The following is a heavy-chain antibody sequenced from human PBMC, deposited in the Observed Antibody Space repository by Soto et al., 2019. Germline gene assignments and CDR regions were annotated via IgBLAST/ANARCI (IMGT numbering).Heavy chain of an antibody. D-gene: IGHD5-18*01. J-gene: IGHJ4*02. CDR1: GVTLTNIW. CDR2: IKSKTDGGTT. Sequence: GGSLRLSCAVSGVTLTNIWMNWVRQAPGKGPEWVGRIKSKTDGGTTDYAAPVKGRFTISRDDSENTLYLQMNSLKTEDTAVYYCSHGYYQYFDSWGQGTLVTVSS. CDR3: SHGYYQYFDS. V-gene: IGHV3-15*07.